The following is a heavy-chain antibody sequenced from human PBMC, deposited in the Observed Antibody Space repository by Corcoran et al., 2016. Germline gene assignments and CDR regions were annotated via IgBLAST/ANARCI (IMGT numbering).Heavy chain of an antibody. Sequence: EVQLVESGGGLVQPGGSLKLSCAASGFTFSDSAIHWVRQASGKGLEWVGRIRSKANNYATGYAASVKGRFTISRDDSKNTAYLQMNSLKTEDTAVYYCTSSSSRGVYARLDYWGQGTLVTVSS. V-gene: IGHV3-73*02. D-gene: IGHD5-12*01. CDR1: GFTFSDSA. CDR3: TSSSSRGVYARLDY. CDR2: IRSKANNYAT. J-gene: IGHJ4*02.